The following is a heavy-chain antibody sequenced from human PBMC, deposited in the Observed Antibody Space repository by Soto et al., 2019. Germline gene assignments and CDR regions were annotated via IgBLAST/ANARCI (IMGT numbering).Heavy chain of an antibody. CDR3: ARESRYCSGGSCYFLPGIDY. CDR1: GYTFTSYS. J-gene: IGHJ4*02. Sequence: SVKVSCKASGYTFTSYSISWVRQAPGQGLEWMGGIIPIFGTANYAQKFQGRVTITADESTSTAYMELSSLRSEDTAVYYCARESRYCSGGSCYFLPGIDYWGQGTLVTVSS. CDR2: IIPIFGTA. D-gene: IGHD2-15*01. V-gene: IGHV1-69*13.